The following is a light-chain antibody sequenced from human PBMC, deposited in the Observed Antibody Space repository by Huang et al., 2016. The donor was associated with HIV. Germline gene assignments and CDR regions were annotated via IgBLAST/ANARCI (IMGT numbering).Light chain of an antibody. CDR1: QSISSD. CDR3: QQYYDWPIT. V-gene: IGKV3-15*01. J-gene: IGKJ5*01. Sequence: EIVMTQSPATLSVSPGERATLSCRASQSISSDLAWYQQKPGQAPGLLIYAASTRATGIPARFGGSGSGTEFTLTISSLQSEDFAVYYCQQYYDWPITFGQGTRLQIK. CDR2: AAS.